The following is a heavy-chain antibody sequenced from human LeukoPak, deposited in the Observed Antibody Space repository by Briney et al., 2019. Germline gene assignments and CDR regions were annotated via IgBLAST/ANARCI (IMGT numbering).Heavy chain of an antibody. V-gene: IGHV1-69*04. CDR2: IIPILGIA. CDR1: GGTFSSYA. CDR3: ASITAVAGLYYFDY. D-gene: IGHD6-19*01. Sequence: SVKVSCKASGGTFSSYAISWVRQAPGQGLEWMGRIIPILGIANYAQKFQGRVTITADKSTSTAYMELSSLRSEDTAVYYCASITAVAGLYYFDYWGQGTLVTVSS. J-gene: IGHJ4*02.